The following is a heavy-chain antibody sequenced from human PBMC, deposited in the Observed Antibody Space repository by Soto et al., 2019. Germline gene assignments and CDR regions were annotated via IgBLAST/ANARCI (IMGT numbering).Heavy chain of an antibody. Sequence: QLQLVQSGAEVTRPGSSVKGYCSASGCTFIDYTFSWGRQAPGQGLEWLGGIIPVLGLSKYAHNFQPRGTFSADESTATAFMDLSSLRSGDTAVYYCAAKKYRTSSTNYFSNYGMDSWGQGTTVHVS. V-gene: IGHV1-69*01. D-gene: IGHD6-6*01. CDR2: IIPVLGLS. J-gene: IGHJ6*02. CDR3: AAKKYRTSSTNYFSNYGMDS. CDR1: GCTFIDYT.